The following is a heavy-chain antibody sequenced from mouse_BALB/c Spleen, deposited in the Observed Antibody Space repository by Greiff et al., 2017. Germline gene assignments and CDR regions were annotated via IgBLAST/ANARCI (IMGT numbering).Heavy chain of an antibody. Sequence: DVMLVESGGGLVKPGGSLKLSCAASGFTFSSYAMSWVRQTPEKRLEWVASISSGGSTYYPDSVKGRFTISRDNARNILYLQMSSLRSEDTAMYYCAREGWLLPDAMDYWGQGTSVTVSS. CDR1: GFTFSSYA. CDR3: AREGWLLPDAMDY. CDR2: ISSGGST. V-gene: IGHV5-6-5*01. D-gene: IGHD2-3*01. J-gene: IGHJ4*01.